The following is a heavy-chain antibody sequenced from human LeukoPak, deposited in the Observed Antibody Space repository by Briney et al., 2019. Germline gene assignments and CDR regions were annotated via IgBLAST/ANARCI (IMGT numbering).Heavy chain of an antibody. CDR2: INPNSGGT. CDR3: ARDLGDCSSTSCDTDP. D-gene: IGHD2-2*01. CDR1: GYTFTGYY. V-gene: IGHV1-2*06. J-gene: IGHJ5*02. Sequence: GASVKVSCEASGYTFTGYYMHWVRQAPGQGLEWMGRINPNSGGTNYAQKFQGRVTMTRDTSTSTAYMELSRLRSDDTAVYYCARDLGDCSSTSCDTDPWGQGTLVTVSS.